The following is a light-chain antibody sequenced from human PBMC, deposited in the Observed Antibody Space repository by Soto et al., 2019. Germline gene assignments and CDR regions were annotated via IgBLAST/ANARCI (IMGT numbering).Light chain of an antibody. CDR1: SSDIGGYNH. CDR2: DVD. CDR3: CAYTARTTRSWV. V-gene: IGLV2-14*03. Sequence: QSVLTQPTSVSGSPGQSITISCTGVSSDIGGYNHVSWYQQHPGKVPRLIIYDVDNRPLGVSNRFSGSQSGNMASLTISGLQAEDEADYYCCAYTARTTRSWVFGGGTQLTV. J-gene: IGLJ3*02.